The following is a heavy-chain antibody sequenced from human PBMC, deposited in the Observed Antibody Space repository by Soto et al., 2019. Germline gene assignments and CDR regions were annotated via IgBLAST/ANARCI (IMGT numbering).Heavy chain of an antibody. V-gene: IGHV3-74*01. J-gene: IGHJ6*02. CDR1: GFTFVMYW. CDR3: ARDDDAYNTIFGVVSHYYYYGMDV. CDR2: INGDASST. Sequence: XRSLRLSCAASGFTFVMYWMHWVRQAQGKGMGWVSRINGDASSTSYGDSVEGRFTISRDHAKHTLYLQMNSLRAEDTAVYYCARDDDAYNTIFGVVSHYYYYGMDVWGQGTTVTVSS. D-gene: IGHD3-3*01.